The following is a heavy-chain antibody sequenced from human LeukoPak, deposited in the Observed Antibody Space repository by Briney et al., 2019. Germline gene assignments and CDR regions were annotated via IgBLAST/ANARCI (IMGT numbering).Heavy chain of an antibody. J-gene: IGHJ4*02. Sequence: GGSLRLSCAASGFTFTNYAMNWVRQARGKGLEWVSSISGSGGTTHYADSVKGRFTISRDNSKNTLYLQMNSLRAEDTAVYYCAKVRYVGYYFDTWGQGTLVTVSS. D-gene: IGHD3-9*01. CDR3: AKVRYVGYYFDT. V-gene: IGHV3-23*01. CDR1: GFTFTNYA. CDR2: ISGSGGTT.